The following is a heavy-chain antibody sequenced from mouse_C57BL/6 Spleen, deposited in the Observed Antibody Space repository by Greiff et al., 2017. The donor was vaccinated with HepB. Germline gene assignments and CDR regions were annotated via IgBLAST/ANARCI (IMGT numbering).Heavy chain of an antibody. CDR3: ARFRDGGYYFDY. D-gene: IGHD3-3*01. CDR2: IDPSDSET. CDR1: GYTFTSYW. Sequence: QVQLQQPGAELVRPGSSVKLSCKASGYTFTSYWMHWVKQRPIQGLEWIGNIDPSDSETHYNQKFKDKATLTVDKSSSTAYMQLSSLTSEDSAVYYCARFRDGGYYFDYWGQGTTLTVSS. J-gene: IGHJ2*01. V-gene: IGHV1-52*01.